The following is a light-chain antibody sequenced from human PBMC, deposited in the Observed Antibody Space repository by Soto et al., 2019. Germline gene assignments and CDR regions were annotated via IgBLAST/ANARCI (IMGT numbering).Light chain of an antibody. CDR2: GAS. Sequence: IQMTQSPSSLSASVGDRVTISCRASQGIGNALGWYQQKPGKPPKVLIYGASNLQSGVPPRFRGSGAGGGLTRWIISLQPEDSATYYCRHDINYPWTVGHGTQVDIK. CDR3: RHDINYPWT. V-gene: IGKV1-6*01. CDR1: QGIGNA. J-gene: IGKJ1*01.